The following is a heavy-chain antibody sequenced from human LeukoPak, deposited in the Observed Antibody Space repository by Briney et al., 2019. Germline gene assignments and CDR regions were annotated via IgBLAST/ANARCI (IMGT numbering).Heavy chain of an antibody. D-gene: IGHD6-19*01. CDR3: AKLFSFSSGGHAFDI. CDR2: ISYDGSNE. Sequence: GTSLRLSCAASGFTFSSYAMHWVRQAPGKGLEWVAVISYDGSNENYADSVKGRFTISRDNSKNTLYLQMNSLRGDDTAVYSCAKLFSFSSGGHAFDIWGQGTLVTVSS. J-gene: IGHJ3*02. V-gene: IGHV3-30-3*02. CDR1: GFTFSSYA.